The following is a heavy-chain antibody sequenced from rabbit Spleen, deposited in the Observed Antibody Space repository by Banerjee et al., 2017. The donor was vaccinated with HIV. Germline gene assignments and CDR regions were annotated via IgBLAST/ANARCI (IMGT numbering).Heavy chain of an antibody. Sequence: QEQLVESGGGLVQPGGSLKLSCTASGFSFSNKAVMCWVSQAPGKGLEWIACIDAVYGSTYIASLAKVRFTISKTPSTTVTLLMTILTGADTATYFFARGDFCFNLWGQGPRVTDS. CDR3: ARGDFCFNL. V-gene: IGHV1S45*01. CDR1: GFSFSNKAV. D-gene: IGHD4-2*01. J-gene: IGHJ4*01. CDR2: IDAVYGST.